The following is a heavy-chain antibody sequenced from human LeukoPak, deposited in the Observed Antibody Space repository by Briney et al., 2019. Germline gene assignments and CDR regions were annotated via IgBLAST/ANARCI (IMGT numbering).Heavy chain of an antibody. Sequence: PSETLSLTCTVSGGSISNYYWSWIRQPPGKGLEWIGYIYYSESTNYNPSLKSRVTMSVDTSKNQFSLKLSSVTAADTAVYYCARSTTADYWGQGTLVTVSS. CDR3: ARSTTADY. D-gene: IGHD4-17*01. V-gene: IGHV4-59*01. CDR2: IYYSEST. CDR1: GGSISNYY. J-gene: IGHJ4*02.